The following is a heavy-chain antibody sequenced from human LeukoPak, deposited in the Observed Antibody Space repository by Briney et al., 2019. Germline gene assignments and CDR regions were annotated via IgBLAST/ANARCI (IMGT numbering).Heavy chain of an antibody. D-gene: IGHD1-26*01. CDR2: ISGSGGST. Sequence: PEGSLRPSCAASGFTFSSYAMSWVRLAPGKGLEWVSAISGSGGSTYYADSVKGRFTISRDNSKNTLYLQMNSLRAEDTAVYYCAKDGGGATGYFDYWGQGTLVTVSS. CDR1: GFTFSSYA. J-gene: IGHJ4*02. V-gene: IGHV3-23*01. CDR3: AKDGGGATGYFDY.